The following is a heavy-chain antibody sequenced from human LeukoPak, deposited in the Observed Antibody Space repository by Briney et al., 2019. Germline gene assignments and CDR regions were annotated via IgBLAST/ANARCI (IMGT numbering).Heavy chain of an antibody. J-gene: IGHJ4*02. V-gene: IGHV4-59*12. CDR2: IYSSGNT. CDR1: GGSISNYY. D-gene: IGHD6-19*01. Sequence: SETLSLTCTVSGGSISNYYWTWIRQPPGKGLEWIGYIYSSGNTNYNPSLNSRVTMSVDTSKNQFSLKLSSVTAADTAVYYCARGQWLDHFDYWGQGTLVTVSS. CDR3: ARGQWLDHFDY.